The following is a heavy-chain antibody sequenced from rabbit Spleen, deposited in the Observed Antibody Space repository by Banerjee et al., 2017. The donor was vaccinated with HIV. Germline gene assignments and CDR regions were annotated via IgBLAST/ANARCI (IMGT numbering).Heavy chain of an antibody. V-gene: IGHV1S40*01. CDR3: ARDLAGVIGWNFNL. D-gene: IGHD4-1*01. CDR2: IEGGSSSFT. CDR1: GVSFSGSSY. J-gene: IGHJ4*01. Sequence: QSLEESGGDLVKPGASLTLTCIASGVSFSGSSYMCWVRQAPGKGLEWIACIEGGSSSFTYFATWAKGRFTMSKTSSTTVTLEMTSLTAADTATYFCARDLAGVIGWNFNLWGPGTLVTVS.